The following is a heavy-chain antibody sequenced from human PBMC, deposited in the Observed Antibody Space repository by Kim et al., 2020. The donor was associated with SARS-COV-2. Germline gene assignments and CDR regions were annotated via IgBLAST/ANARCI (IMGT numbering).Heavy chain of an antibody. J-gene: IGHJ4*02. CDR2: T. V-gene: IGHV1-46*01. D-gene: IGHD1-26*01. Sequence: TSYAQNIQARRTMIRDPSTSTVYMVLSGLTSDDTAVYYCARDGSHYNFDYWGQGTLVTVSS. CDR3: ARDGSHYNFDY.